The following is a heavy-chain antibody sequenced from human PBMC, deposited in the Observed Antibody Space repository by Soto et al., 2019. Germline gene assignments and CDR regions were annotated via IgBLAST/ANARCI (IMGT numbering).Heavy chain of an antibody. CDR2: ILHDGNKK. J-gene: IGHJ4*02. Sequence: QVQLVESGGGVVQPGRSLRLACAASGFTFSNYIMHWVRQAPGKGQEWGAIILHDGNKKYYADSVMGRFTISRDNSKNTLYLQMNSLRPEDTAINYCARDDEGGSYCDLGYWGQGTLVTVSS. CDR3: ARDDEGGSYCDLGY. CDR1: GFTFSNYI. D-gene: IGHD3-10*01. V-gene: IGHV3-30-3*01.